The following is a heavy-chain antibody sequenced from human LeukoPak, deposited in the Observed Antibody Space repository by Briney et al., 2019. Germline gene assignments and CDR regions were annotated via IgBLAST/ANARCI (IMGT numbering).Heavy chain of an antibody. Sequence: GESLKISCKGSGYSFTSYWIGWVRQMPGKGLEWMGIIYPGDSDTRYSPFFQGQVTISADKSISTAYLQWSSLKASDTAMYYCARHLTVEMATIGWVYWGQGTLVTVSS. CDR1: GYSFTSYW. V-gene: IGHV5-51*01. J-gene: IGHJ4*02. CDR3: ARHLTVEMATIGWVY. D-gene: IGHD5-24*01. CDR2: IYPGDSDT.